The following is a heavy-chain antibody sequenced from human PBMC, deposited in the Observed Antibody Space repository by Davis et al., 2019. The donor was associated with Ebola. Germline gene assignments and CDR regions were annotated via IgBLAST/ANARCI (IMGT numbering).Heavy chain of an antibody. CDR3: ARDLVTGTLYYYYGMDV. V-gene: IGHV3-48*03. CDR2: ISSSGSTI. CDR1: GFTFSSYE. D-gene: IGHD1-20*01. Sequence: PGGSLRLSCAASGFTFSSYEMNWVRQAPGKGLEWVSYISSSGSTIYYADSVKGRFTISRDNAKNSLYLQMNSLRAKDTAVYYCARDLVTGTLYYYYGMDVWGQGTTVTVSS. J-gene: IGHJ6*02.